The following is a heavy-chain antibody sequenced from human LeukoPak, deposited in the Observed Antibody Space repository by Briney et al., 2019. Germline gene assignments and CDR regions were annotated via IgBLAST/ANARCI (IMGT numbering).Heavy chain of an antibody. CDR3: AKDISLGGMDV. V-gene: IGHV3-30*18. CDR1: GFTFSSYG. J-gene: IGHJ6*02. Sequence: GRSLRLSCAASGFTFSSYGMHWVRQAPGKGLEWVAVISYDGSNKYYADSVKGRFTISRDNSKNTLYLQMNSLRAEDTAVYYCAKDISLGGMDVWGQGTTVTVSS. CDR2: ISYDGSNK. D-gene: IGHD2/OR15-2a*01.